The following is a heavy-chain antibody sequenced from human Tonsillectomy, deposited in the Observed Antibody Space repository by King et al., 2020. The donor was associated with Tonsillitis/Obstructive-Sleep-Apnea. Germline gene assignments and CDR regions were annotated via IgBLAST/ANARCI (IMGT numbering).Heavy chain of an antibody. CDR2: INWNGGST. D-gene: IGHD4-11*01. V-gene: IGHV3-20*01. Sequence: VQLVESGGGVVRPGGSLRLSCAASGFTFDDYGMSWVRQAPGKGLEWVSGINWNGGSTGFADSVKGRFTISRDNAKNSLYLQMNSLRAEDTALYHCARGAFYSNYPRGAFDIWGQGTMVTVSS. CDR1: GFTFDDYG. J-gene: IGHJ3*02. CDR3: ARGAFYSNYPRGAFDI.